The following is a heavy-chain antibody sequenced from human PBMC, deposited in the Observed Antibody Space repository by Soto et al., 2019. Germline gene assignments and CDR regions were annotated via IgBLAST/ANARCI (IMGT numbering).Heavy chain of an antibody. CDR3: ARASLYSVSSPRSYYYGMDV. J-gene: IGHJ6*02. CDR2: INAGNADT. CDR1: GYTFSNYA. V-gene: IGHV1-3*01. D-gene: IGHD1-26*01. Sequence: ASVKVSCKASGYTFSNYAMHWVRQAPGQGLEWMGWINAGNADTKYSQKFQGRVTLSRDTSASAAYMELSSLRSEDTAVYYCARASLYSVSSPRSYYYGMDVWGQGTTVTVSS.